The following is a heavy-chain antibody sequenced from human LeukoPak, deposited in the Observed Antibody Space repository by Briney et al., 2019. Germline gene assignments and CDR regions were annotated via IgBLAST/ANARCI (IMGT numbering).Heavy chain of an antibody. Sequence: PGGSLRLSCAASGFTVSSYAMRWVRQAPGKGLEWVSSISGSGGSTYYADSVKGRFTISRDNSKNTLYLQMKSLRAEDTAVYYCAKDWDYYGSGSYSDYWGQGTLVTVSS. CDR2: ISGSGGST. J-gene: IGHJ4*02. CDR3: AKDWDYYGSGSYSDY. CDR1: GFTVSSYA. D-gene: IGHD3-10*01. V-gene: IGHV3-23*01.